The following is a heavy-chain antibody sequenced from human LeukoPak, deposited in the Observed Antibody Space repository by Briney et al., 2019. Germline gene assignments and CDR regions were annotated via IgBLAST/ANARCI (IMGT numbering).Heavy chain of an antibody. J-gene: IGHJ3*02. CDR3: ARQPSSSSWYLDAFDI. CDR2: IYPGDSDT. D-gene: IGHD6-13*01. CDR1: GYSFTSYW. Sequence: GESLKISCKGSGYSFTSYWIGWVRQMPGKGLEWMGIIYPGDSDTRYGPSFQGQVTISADKSISTAYLQWSSLKASDTAMYYCARQPSSSSWYLDAFDIWGQGTMVTVSS. V-gene: IGHV5-51*01.